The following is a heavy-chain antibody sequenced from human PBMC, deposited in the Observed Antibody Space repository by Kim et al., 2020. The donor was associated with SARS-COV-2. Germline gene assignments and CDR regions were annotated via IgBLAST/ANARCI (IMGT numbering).Heavy chain of an antibody. V-gene: IGHV3-7*01. J-gene: IGHJ6*02. CDR3: ARDAAADPLFRVVYYYYGMDL. Sequence: GGSLRLSCAASGFTFSSYWMRWVRQAPGKGLEWVANIKQDGSEKYYVDSVKGRFTISRDNAKNSLYLQMNSLRAEDTAVYYCARDAAADPLFRVVYYYYGMDLWGQETTLSVFS. CDR1: GFTFSSYW. CDR2: IKQDGSEK. D-gene: IGHD6-13*01.